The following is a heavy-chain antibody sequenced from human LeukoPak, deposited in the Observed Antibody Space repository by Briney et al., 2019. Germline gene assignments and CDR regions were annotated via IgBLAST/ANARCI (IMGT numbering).Heavy chain of an antibody. CDR1: GGSISSYY. CDR3: ARMYYYDSSGPRGWYFDL. J-gene: IGHJ2*01. CDR2: IYYSGST. V-gene: IGHV4-59*08. D-gene: IGHD3-22*01. Sequence: SETLSLTCTVSGGSISSYYWSWIRQPPGKGLEWIGYIYYSGSTNYNPSLKSRVTISVDTSKNQFSLKLSSVTAADTAVYYCARMYYYDSSGPRGWYFDLWGRGTLVTVSS.